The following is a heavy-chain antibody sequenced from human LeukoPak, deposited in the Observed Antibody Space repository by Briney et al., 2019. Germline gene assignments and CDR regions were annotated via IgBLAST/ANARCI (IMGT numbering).Heavy chain of an antibody. D-gene: IGHD5-24*01. V-gene: IGHV4-39*02. CDR2: IYYSGRT. Sequence: ETSETLSLTCTVSGGSISSTRHYWGWIRQPPGKGLEWIGSIYYSGRTLYNPALKSRVTTSVDTFKNHFSLRLRSVTAADTAVYYCARLPVGYNSEGDAFDIWGLGTLVTVSS. CDR1: GGSISSTRHY. CDR3: ARLPVGYNSEGDAFDI. J-gene: IGHJ3*02.